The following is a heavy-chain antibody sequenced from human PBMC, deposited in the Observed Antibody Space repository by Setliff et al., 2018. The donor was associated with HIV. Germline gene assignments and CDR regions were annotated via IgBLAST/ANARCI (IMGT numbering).Heavy chain of an antibody. CDR1: GYTFTGYY. CDR2: INPNSGGT. V-gene: IGHV1-2*06. D-gene: IGHD5-18*01. Sequence: ASVKVSCKASGYTFTGYYMHWVRQAPGQGLEWMGRINPNSGGTNYAQKFQGRVTMTRDTSISTAYMELSRLRSDDTAVYYCARTLLRDTAMASGPDYWGQGTLVTRLL. J-gene: IGHJ4*02. CDR3: ARTLLRDTAMASGPDY.